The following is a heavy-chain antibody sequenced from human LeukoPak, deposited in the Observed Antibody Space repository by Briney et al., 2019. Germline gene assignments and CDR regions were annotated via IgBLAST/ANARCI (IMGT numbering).Heavy chain of an antibody. D-gene: IGHD3-10*01. CDR1: GFTFSSYA. CDR3: AKLLRGVVVPYFDS. V-gene: IGHV3-23*01. Sequence: GGSLRLSCAASGFTFSSYAMSWVRQAPGKGLEWVSAISAKGDRTHYADSVKGRFTVSRDTSANTLFLQLNSLRAEDTAIYYCAKLLRGVVVPYFDSWGQGTLVTVSS. J-gene: IGHJ4*02. CDR2: ISAKGDRT.